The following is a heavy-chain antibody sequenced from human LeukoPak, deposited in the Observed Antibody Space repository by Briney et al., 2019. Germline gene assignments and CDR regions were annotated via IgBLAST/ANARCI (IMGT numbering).Heavy chain of an antibody. Sequence: SETLSLTCAVSGGSFSGYYWSWIRQPPGKGLEWIGEINHSGSTNYNPSLKSRVTISVDTSKNQFSLKLSSVTAADTAVYYCARARDRYYYYGMDVWGKGTTVTVSS. CDR1: GGSFSGYY. V-gene: IGHV4-34*01. CDR3: ARARDRYYYYGMDV. J-gene: IGHJ6*04. CDR2: INHSGST.